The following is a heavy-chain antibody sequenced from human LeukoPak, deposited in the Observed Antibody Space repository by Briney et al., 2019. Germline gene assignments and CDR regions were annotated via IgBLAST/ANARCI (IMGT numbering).Heavy chain of an antibody. CDR3: ARKGKHY. D-gene: IGHD3-10*01. J-gene: IGHJ4*02. CDR2: IKEDGSEK. Sequence: GGSLRLSCAGSGFTFSNYYMNWVRQAPGKGLEWVANIKEDGSEKYYMDFVRGRFTISRDNAKNSLYLQMNSLRAEDTAVYYCARKGKHYWGQGTLVIVSS. V-gene: IGHV3-7*01. CDR1: GFTFSNYY.